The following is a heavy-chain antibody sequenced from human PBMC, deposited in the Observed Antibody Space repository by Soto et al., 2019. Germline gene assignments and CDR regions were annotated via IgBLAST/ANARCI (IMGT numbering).Heavy chain of an antibody. J-gene: IGHJ6*02. CDR1: GFNFSSYA. D-gene: IGHD3-10*01. V-gene: IGHV3-23*01. Sequence: PGGSLRLSCAASGFNFSSYAMSWVRQAPGKGLEWVSAISGSGGSTYYADSVKGRFTISRDNSKNTLYLQMNSLRAEDTAVYYCAKDLEGSGSYLFYYYYGMDVWGQGTTVTVSS. CDR3: AKDLEGSGSYLFYYYYGMDV. CDR2: ISGSGGST.